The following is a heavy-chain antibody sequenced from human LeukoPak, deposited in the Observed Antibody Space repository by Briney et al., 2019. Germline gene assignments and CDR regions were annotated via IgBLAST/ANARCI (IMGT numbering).Heavy chain of an antibody. J-gene: IGHJ4*02. V-gene: IGHV3-53*04. Sequence: GGSLRLSCAASGFTVSSNYMSWVRQAPGKGLEWVSVIYSGGSTYYADSVKGRFTISRHNSKNTLYLQMNGLRAEDTAVYYCARAMALRRDLVAYFDYWGQGTLVTVSS. D-gene: IGHD5-12*01. CDR1: GFTVSSNY. CDR2: IYSGGST. CDR3: ARAMALRRDLVAYFDY.